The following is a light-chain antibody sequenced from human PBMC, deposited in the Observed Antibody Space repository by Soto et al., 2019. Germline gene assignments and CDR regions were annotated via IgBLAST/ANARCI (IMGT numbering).Light chain of an antibody. CDR2: AVS. CDR3: QQANTFPLT. CDR1: QGISSW. Sequence: DIQMTQSPSSVSASVGDRVTITCRASQGISSWLAWYQRKPGKAPKLLIYAVSSLQGGVPSRFSGSGSGTDFTLTISSLQPEDFATYYCQQANTFPLTFGGGTKVEIK. V-gene: IGKV1D-12*01. J-gene: IGKJ4*01.